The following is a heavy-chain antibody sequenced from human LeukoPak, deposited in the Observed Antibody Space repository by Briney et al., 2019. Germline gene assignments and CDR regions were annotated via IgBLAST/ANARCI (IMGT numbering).Heavy chain of an antibody. CDR3: ARSVGTYGGNPQQALYYFDS. V-gene: IGHV4-31*03. CDR1: GGSISSGGYY. J-gene: IGHJ4*02. Sequence: SQTLSLTRTVSGGSISSGGYYWSWIRQHPGKGLEWIGYIYYSGSTYYNPSLKSRVTISVDTSRNQFSLKLSSVTAADTAVYYCARSVGTYGGNPQQALYYFDSWGQGTLVTVSS. D-gene: IGHD4-23*01. CDR2: IYYSGST.